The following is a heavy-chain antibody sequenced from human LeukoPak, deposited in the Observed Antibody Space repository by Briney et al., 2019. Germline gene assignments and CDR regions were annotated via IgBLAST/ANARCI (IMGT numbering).Heavy chain of an antibody. D-gene: IGHD6-19*01. CDR3: ARDSSGWYHWFDP. CDR2: IYYSGST. J-gene: IGHJ5*02. CDR1: GGSISSSNYY. Sequence: PSETLSLTRTVSGGSISSSNYYWGWIRQPPGKGLEWIGSIYYSGSTNYNPSLKSRVTISVDTSKNQFSLKLSSVTAADTAVYYCARDSSGWYHWFDPWGQGTLVTVSS. V-gene: IGHV4-39*07.